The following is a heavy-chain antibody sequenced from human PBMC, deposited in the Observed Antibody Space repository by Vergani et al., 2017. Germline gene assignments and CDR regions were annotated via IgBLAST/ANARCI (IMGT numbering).Heavy chain of an antibody. V-gene: IGHV3-72*01. CDR2: TRNKANSYTT. Sequence: EVQLVESGGGLVKPGGSLRLSCEASGFTFSDHYMDWVRQAPGKGLEWVGRTRNKANSYTTEYAASVKGRFTISRDDSKNSLNLQMNSLKTEDTAVYYCARESQAYYYGMDVWGQGTTVTVSS. J-gene: IGHJ6*02. CDR3: ARESQAYYYGMDV. CDR1: GFTFSDHY.